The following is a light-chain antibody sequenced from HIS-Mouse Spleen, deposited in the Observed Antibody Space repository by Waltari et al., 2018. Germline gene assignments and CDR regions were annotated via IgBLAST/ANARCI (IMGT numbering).Light chain of an antibody. Sequence: SYELTQPPSVSVSPGQTARITCSGDALPKKYAYWYQQKSGQAPVLVIHEASKRPSGSPERFSGSSSGTMATLTISGAQVEDEADYYCYSTDSSGNHRVFGGGTKLTVL. V-gene: IGLV3-10*01. J-gene: IGLJ2*01. CDR1: ALPKKY. CDR3: YSTDSSGNHRV. CDR2: EAS.